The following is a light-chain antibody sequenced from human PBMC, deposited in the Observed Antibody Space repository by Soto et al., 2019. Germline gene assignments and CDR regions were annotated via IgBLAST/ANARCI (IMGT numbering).Light chain of an antibody. CDR1: QSISSW. J-gene: IGKJ1*01. CDR3: QQYYSYSWK. V-gene: IGKV1-5*01. CDR2: DAS. Sequence: DIQMTQSPSTLSASVGDRVTITCRASQSISSWLAWYQQKPGKAPKLLIYDASSLDSGVPSRFSGSGSWTEYTLTISSLLPDDFVPYYCQQYYSYSWKFGQGTKVEIK.